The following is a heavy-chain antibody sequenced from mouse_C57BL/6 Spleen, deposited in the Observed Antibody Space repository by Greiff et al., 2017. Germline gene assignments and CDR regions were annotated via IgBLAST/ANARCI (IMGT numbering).Heavy chain of an antibody. CDR2: IDPSDSYT. CDR1: GYTFTSYW. J-gene: IGHJ4*01. V-gene: IGHV1-69*01. CDR3: ARREITAEAMDY. Sequence: QVQLQQPGAELVMPGASVKLSCKASGYTFTSYWMHWVKPRPGQGLEWIGEIDPSDSYTNYNQKFKGKSTLTVDKSSSTAYMQLSSLTSEDSAVYYCARREITAEAMDYWGQGTSVTVAS. D-gene: IGHD1-1*01.